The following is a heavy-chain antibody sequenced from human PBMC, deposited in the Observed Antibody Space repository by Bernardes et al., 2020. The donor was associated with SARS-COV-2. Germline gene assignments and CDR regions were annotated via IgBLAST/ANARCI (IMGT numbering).Heavy chain of an antibody. Sequence: GGSLRLSCAASGFTFSSYAMSWVRQAPGKGLEWVSAISGSGGSTYYADSVTGRFTISRDNSKNTLYLEMNSLRAEDTAVYYCARSGSQWLVKTSDDYWGQGTVVTVYS. CDR1: GFTFSSYA. CDR3: ARSGSQWLVKTSDDY. CDR2: ISGSGGST. J-gene: IGHJ4*02. D-gene: IGHD6-19*01. V-gene: IGHV3-23*01.